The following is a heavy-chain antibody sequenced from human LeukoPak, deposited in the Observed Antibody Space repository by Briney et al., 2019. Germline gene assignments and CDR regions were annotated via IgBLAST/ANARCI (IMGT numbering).Heavy chain of an antibody. Sequence: PSGTLSLTCTVSGGSISSYFWSWIRQPPGKGLEWLGYIYYSGSSNYNPSLKSRVTISVDTSKNQLSLKLRSVTAADTAVYYCASQIGTGTSTFHFDLWGRGTLVTVSS. V-gene: IGHV4-59*01. CDR2: IYYSGSS. CDR1: GGSISSYF. J-gene: IGHJ2*01. D-gene: IGHD2-2*01. CDR3: ASQIGTGTSTFHFDL.